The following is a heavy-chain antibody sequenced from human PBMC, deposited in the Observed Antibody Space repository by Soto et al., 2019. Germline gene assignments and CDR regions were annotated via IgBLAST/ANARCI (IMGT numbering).Heavy chain of an antibody. V-gene: IGHV1-18*01. CDR2: ISAYNGNT. Sequence: QVQLVQSGAEVKKPGASVKVSCKASGYTFTSYGISWVRQAPGQGLEWMGWISAYNGNTNYAQKLQGRVTMTTDTATSTAYRELRSLRSDDTAVYYCAREVPYYDIVTGYEGMDVWGQGTTVTVSS. J-gene: IGHJ6*02. CDR3: AREVPYYDIVTGYEGMDV. D-gene: IGHD3-9*01. CDR1: GYTFTSYG.